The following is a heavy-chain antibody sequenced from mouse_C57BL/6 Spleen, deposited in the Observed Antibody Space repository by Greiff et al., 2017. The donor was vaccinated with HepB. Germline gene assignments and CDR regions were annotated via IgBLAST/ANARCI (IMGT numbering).Heavy chain of an antibody. J-gene: IGHJ2*01. V-gene: IGHV3-6*01. CDR2: ISYDGSN. CDR3: ARDLLLQGY. D-gene: IGHD1-1*01. Sequence: EVKLVESGPGLVKPSQSLSLTCSVTGYSITSGYYWNWIRQFPGNKLEWMGYISYDGSNNYNPSLKNRISITRDTSKNQFFLKLNSVTTEDTATYYCARDLLLQGYWGQGTTLTVSS. CDR1: GYSITSGYY.